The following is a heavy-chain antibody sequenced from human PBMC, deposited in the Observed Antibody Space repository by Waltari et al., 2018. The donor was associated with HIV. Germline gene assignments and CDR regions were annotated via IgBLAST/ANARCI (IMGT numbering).Heavy chain of an antibody. CDR2: IYYSGST. D-gene: IGHD5-18*01. V-gene: IGHV4-31*03. J-gene: IGHJ4*02. Sequence: QVQLQESGPGLVKPSQTLSLTCTVSGGSISRGGYYWSWIRQHPGKGLEWIGYIYYSGSTYYNPSLKSRVTISVDTSKNQFSLKLSSVTAADTAVYYCARGRYSYGYFDYWGQGTLVTVSS. CDR3: ARGRYSYGYFDY. CDR1: GGSISRGGYY.